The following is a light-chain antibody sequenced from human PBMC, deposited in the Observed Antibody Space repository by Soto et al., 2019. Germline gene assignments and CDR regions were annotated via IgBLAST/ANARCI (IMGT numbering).Light chain of an antibody. J-gene: IGLJ1*01. V-gene: IGLV2-14*01. CDR1: SSDVGGYNY. CDR3: SSYTSSSTPIV. Sequence: QSALTQPASVSGSPGQSITISCTGTSSDVGGYNYVSWYQQHPGKAPKLMIYEVSNRPSGVSNRFSGSKSGNTASLTISGLQAEDEADYYCSSYTSSSTPIVFGTGTRSPS. CDR2: EVS.